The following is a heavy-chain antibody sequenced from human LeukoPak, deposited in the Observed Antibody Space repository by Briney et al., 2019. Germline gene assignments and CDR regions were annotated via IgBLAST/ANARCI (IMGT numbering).Heavy chain of an antibody. J-gene: IGHJ4*02. Sequence: PSETLSLTCTVSGGSISSSSYYWGWIRQPPGKGLEWIGSIYYSGSTYYNPSLKSRVTISVDTSKNQFSLKLSSVTAADTAVYYCARCVVGTTFLDYWGQGTLVTVSS. D-gene: IGHD1-26*01. CDR3: ARCVVGTTFLDY. CDR2: IYYSGST. V-gene: IGHV4-39*01. CDR1: GGSISSSSYY.